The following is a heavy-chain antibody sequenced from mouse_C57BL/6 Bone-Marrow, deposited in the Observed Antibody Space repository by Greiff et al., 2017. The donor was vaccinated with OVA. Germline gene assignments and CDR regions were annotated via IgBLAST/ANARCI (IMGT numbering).Heavy chain of an antibody. J-gene: IGHJ4*01. CDR3: ARLDYYGSSYAMDY. CDR2: IYPGGGYT. Sequence: LQESGAELVRPGTSVKMSCKASGYTFTNYWIGWAKQRPGHGLEWIGDIYPGGGYTNYNEKFKGKATLTADKSSSTAYMQFSSLTSEDSAIYYCARLDYYGSSYAMDYWGQGTSVTVSS. D-gene: IGHD1-1*01. CDR1: GYTFTNYW. V-gene: IGHV1-63*01.